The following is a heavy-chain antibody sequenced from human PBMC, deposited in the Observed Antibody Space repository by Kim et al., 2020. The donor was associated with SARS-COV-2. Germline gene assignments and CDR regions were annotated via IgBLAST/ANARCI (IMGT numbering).Heavy chain of an antibody. CDR2: INHSGST. V-gene: IGHV4-34*01. CDR1: GGSFSGYY. CDR3: ARALLSIAAAGNGGRWFDP. D-gene: IGHD6-13*01. J-gene: IGHJ5*02. Sequence: SETLSLTCAVYGGSFSGYYWSWIRQPPGKGLEWIGEINHSGSTNYNPSLKSRVTISVDTSKNKFSLKLSSVTAADTAVYYCARALLSIAAAGNGGRWFDP.